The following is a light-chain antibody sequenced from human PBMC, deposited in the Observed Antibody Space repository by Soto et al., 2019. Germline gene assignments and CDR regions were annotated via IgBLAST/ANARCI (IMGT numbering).Light chain of an antibody. CDR2: GAS. CDR1: QSVSNTY. Sequence: EIVLTQSPGTLSLSPGERASLSCRASQSVSNTYLAWYQQKPGQAPRLLIYGASTRATGIPDRFSGSGSGTDFTLTISRLEPEDFAVYCCQQYGRAPGLFTFGPGTKVDIK. V-gene: IGKV3-20*01. CDR3: QQYGRAPGLFT. J-gene: IGKJ3*01.